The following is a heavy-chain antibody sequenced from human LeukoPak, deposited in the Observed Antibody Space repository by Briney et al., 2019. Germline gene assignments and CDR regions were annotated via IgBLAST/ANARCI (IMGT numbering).Heavy chain of an antibody. J-gene: IGHJ4*02. CDR1: GFAFSSYW. Sequence: GGSLRLSCAASGFAFSSYWMTWVRQAPGKGLEWVSGISDDSGSTYYADSVRGRFTISRDNSKNTLYLQMNSLRVEDTAIYYCAKDQYSSGWYFDYWGQGTLVTVSS. V-gene: IGHV3-23*01. CDR3: AKDQYSSGWYFDY. D-gene: IGHD6-19*01. CDR2: ISDDSGST.